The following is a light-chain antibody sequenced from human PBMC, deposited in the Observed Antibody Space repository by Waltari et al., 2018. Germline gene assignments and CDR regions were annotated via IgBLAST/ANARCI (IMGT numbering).Light chain of an antibody. CDR1: QRVSSSY. V-gene: IGKV3-20*01. CDR2: GAS. CDR3: QQYGTSTSFT. Sequence: EIVLTQSPGTLSLSPGERATLSCRASQRVSSSYLAWYQQKPGQAPRLLIYGASSRATGIPDRFSGSGSGTDFTLTISRLEPEDSAVYYCQQYGTSTSFTFGPGSKVDIK. J-gene: IGKJ3*01.